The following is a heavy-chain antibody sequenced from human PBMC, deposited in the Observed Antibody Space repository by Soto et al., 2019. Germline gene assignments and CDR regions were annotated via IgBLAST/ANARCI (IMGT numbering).Heavy chain of an antibody. CDR2: IYYSGST. Sequence: QVQLQESGPGLVKPSETLSLTCTVSGGSISSYYWSWIRQPPGKGLEWIGYIYYSGSTNYNPSLKSRVNIAVDTSKNQFSLKLSSVTAADTAVYYCARYIAVAGITTNWFDPWGQGTLVTVSS. J-gene: IGHJ5*02. CDR1: GGSISSYY. D-gene: IGHD6-19*01. V-gene: IGHV4-59*01. CDR3: ARYIAVAGITTNWFDP.